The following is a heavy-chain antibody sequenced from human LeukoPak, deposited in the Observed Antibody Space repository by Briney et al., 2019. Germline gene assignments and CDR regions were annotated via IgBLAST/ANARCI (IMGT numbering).Heavy chain of an antibody. V-gene: IGHV4-59*01. J-gene: IGHJ5*02. CDR1: GGSISTYY. CDR3: ARGDMMLRGVIDEMDP. D-gene: IGHD3-10*01. Sequence: PSETLSLTCSVSGGSISTYYWSWIRQAPGKGLEWIACINYSGSTNYNPSLKSRVTMSVDTSKNQFSLKLRYVTAADTAVYYCARGDMMLRGVIDEMDPWGQGTLVTVSS. CDR2: INYSGST.